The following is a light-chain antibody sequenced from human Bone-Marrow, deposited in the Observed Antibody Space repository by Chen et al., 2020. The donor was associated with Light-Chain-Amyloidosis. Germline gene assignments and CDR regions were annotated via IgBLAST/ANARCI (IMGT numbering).Light chain of an antibody. J-gene: IGKJ5*01. CDR1: QSVLYSSNNNNY. CDR3: QQYYSTPIT. Sequence: DIVMTQSPDSLAVSLGERATINCKSSQSVLYSSNNNNYLAWYQHKPGQPPKLLIYWASTRQFGVPDRCSGSGSGTDFTLTISSLQAEDVAVYYCQQYYSTPITFGQGTRLEIK. CDR2: WAS. V-gene: IGKV4-1*01.